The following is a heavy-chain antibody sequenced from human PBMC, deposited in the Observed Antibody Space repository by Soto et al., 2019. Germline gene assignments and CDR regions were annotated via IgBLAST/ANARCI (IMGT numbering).Heavy chain of an antibody. V-gene: IGHV3-15*01. D-gene: IGHD1-1*01. CDR1: GFTFSNAW. J-gene: IGHJ6*03. CDR2: IKSKTDGGTT. Sequence: EVQLVESGGGLVKPGGSLRLSCAASGFTFSNAWMSWVRQAPGKGLEWVGRIKSKTDGGTTDYAAPVKGRFTISREDSKNTLYLQMNSLKTEDTAVYYCTTDLPGGTGPQNNYYYCMDVWGKGTTVTVSS. CDR3: TTDLPGGTGPQNNYYYCMDV.